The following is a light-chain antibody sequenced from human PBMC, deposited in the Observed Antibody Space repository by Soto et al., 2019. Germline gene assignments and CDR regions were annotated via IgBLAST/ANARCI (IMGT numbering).Light chain of an antibody. J-gene: IGLJ3*02. CDR3: YSYAGSYTWV. CDR2: DVV. Sequence: QSALTQPRSVSGSPGQSVTISCTGTSSDVGGHNYVSWYQQYPGKAPKLMIYDVVKRPSGVPDPFSGSKSGNTASLTISGLQAEDEADYYCYSYAGSYTWVFGGGTKVTVL. CDR1: SSDVGGHNY. V-gene: IGLV2-11*01.